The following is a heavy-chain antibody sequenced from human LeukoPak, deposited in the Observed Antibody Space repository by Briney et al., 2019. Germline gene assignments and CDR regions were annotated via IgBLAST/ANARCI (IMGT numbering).Heavy chain of an antibody. J-gene: IGHJ6*02. CDR3: VKRPQYSTSSNYYYGMDV. Sequence: GGSLRLSCSASGFTFTSYAMQWVRQAPGKGLEYVSVISSNGGSTHYADSVKGRFTISRDNSKNILYLQMSSLRTEDTAVYYCVKRPQYSTSSNYYYGMDVWGQGTTVTVSS. CDR2: ISSNGGST. D-gene: IGHD6-6*01. CDR1: GFTFTSYA. V-gene: IGHV3-64D*09.